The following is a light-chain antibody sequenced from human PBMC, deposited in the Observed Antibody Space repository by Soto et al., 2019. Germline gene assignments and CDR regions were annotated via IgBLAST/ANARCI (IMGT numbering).Light chain of an antibody. CDR3: QQYYSTPP. J-gene: IGKJ1*01. V-gene: IGKV3-20*01. CDR1: QSVSVNS. CDR2: DAS. Sequence: EVVLTQSPGTLSLSPGERATLSCRASQSVSVNSLAWYQQKPGQAPRLLIYDASNRATGIPARFKGSGSGTDFTLTISSLQAEDVAVYYCQQYYSTPPFGQRSKVDI.